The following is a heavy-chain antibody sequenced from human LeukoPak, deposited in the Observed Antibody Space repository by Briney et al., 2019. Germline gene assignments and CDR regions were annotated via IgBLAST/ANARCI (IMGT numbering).Heavy chain of an antibody. CDR2: FDPEDGET. J-gene: IGHJ4*02. D-gene: IGHD3-22*01. Sequence: GASVKVSCKVSGYTLTELSMHWVRQAPGKGLECMGGFDPEDGETIYAQKFQGRVTMTEDTSTDTAYMELSSLRSEDTAVYYCATALTYYYDSSGYPRYFDYWGQGTLVTVSS. V-gene: IGHV1-24*01. CDR1: GYTLTELS. CDR3: ATALTYYYDSSGYPRYFDY.